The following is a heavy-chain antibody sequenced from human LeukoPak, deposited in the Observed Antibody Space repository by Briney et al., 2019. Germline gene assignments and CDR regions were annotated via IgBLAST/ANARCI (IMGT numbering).Heavy chain of an antibody. CDR3: AREDFQNWFDP. CDR2: IYTSGST. V-gene: IGHV4-61*02. Sequence: SETMSPTCTVYTASISSGSYYWNWLRQPAVNGLEWIGRIYTSGSTHYNPSLTRRATISVDKSKNQFSLKLSSVTAADTAVYYCAREDFQNWFDPWGQGTLVTVSS. D-gene: IGHD3/OR15-3a*01. J-gene: IGHJ5*02. CDR1: TASISSGSYY.